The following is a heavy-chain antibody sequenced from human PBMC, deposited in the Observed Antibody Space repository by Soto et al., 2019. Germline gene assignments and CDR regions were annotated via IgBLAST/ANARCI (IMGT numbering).Heavy chain of an antibody. V-gene: IGHV2-70*01. CDR3: ARTPLTTGWSVDY. J-gene: IGHJ4*02. CDR1: GFSLSTNGMC. D-gene: IGHD6-19*01. CDR2: VDWDDDK. Sequence: SGPTLVNPTQTLTLTCTFSGFSLSTNGMCVSWIRQPPGKALEWLALVDWDDDKFYSISLRTRLTISRDTSKTQVVLTMTDMDPVDTATYYCARTPLTTGWSVDYWGQGTLVTVPQ.